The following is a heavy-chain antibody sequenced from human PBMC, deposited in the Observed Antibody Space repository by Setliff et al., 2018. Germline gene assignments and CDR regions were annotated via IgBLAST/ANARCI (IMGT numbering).Heavy chain of an antibody. CDR3: RQAVVGRDVFDI. CDR2: INQSGSG. CDR1: GDSLSDYY. D-gene: IGHD1-1*01. J-gene: IGHJ3*02. Sequence: SETLSLTCAVYGDSLSDYYWSWIRQPPGKGLEWFGEINQSGSGDYNPSFKGRVTISVDTSKKQFSLTLTSVTAADTALYYCRQAVVGRDVFDIWGQGTVVTVSS. V-gene: IGHV4-34*01.